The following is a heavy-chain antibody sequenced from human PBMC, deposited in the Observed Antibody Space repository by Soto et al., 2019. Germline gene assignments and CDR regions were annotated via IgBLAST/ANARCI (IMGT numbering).Heavy chain of an antibody. CDR2: TQASGVT. CDR3: ARVGGYGPKGSAFDI. Sequence: QVQLQESGPGLVKPSQTLSLTCSVSVDSVNSGGHYWNWIRQHPGKGLDWVGYTQASGVTSYNPSLKSRLDLAVEMANDEVSLKLPSVCAADRAVYFCARVGGYGPKGSAFDIWCQGKMVTVSS. D-gene: IGHD5-12*01. CDR1: VDSVNSGGHY. V-gene: IGHV4-31*03. J-gene: IGHJ3*02.